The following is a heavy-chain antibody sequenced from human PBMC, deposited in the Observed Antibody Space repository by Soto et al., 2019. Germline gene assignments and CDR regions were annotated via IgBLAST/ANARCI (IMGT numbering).Heavy chain of an antibody. Sequence: GGSLRLSCAASGFTFSSYAMHWVRQAPGKGLEWVAVISYDGSNKYYADSVKGRFTISRDNSKNTLYLQMNSLRAEDTAVYYCARGINVDKAMVTESPFDYWGQGTLVTVSS. J-gene: IGHJ4*02. CDR3: ARGINVDKAMVTESPFDY. V-gene: IGHV3-30-3*01. CDR1: GFTFSSYA. D-gene: IGHD5-18*01. CDR2: ISYDGSNK.